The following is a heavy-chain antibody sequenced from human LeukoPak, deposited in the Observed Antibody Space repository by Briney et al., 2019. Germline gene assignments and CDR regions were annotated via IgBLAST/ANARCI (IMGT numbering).Heavy chain of an antibody. J-gene: IGHJ4*02. CDR2: ISSSSSYI. D-gene: IGHD3-16*01. CDR1: GFTFSSYS. Sequence: GGSLRLSCAASGFTFSSYSMNWVRQAPGKGLEWVSSISSSSSYIYYADSVKGRFTISRDNAKNLLYLQMNSLRAEDTAVYYCARALQYSGCLSGYWGQGTLVTVSS. CDR3: ARALQYSGCLSGY. V-gene: IGHV3-21*06.